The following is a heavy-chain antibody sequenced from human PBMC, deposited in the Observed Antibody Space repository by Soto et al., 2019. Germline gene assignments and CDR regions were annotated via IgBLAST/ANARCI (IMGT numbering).Heavy chain of an antibody. Sequence: PSENLYLTCTVSGVSISSGGYYWSWIRHTPGKGLEWIGYIYYSENTYYNPSLKSRVTISVDRSKNQFSLKLSSVTAADTAVYYCRGVPDLWGQGNLDIVSS. CDR3: RGVPDL. CDR2: IYYSENT. CDR1: GVSISSGGYY. V-gene: IGHV4-30-2*01. J-gene: IGHJ4*02. D-gene: IGHD2-2*01.